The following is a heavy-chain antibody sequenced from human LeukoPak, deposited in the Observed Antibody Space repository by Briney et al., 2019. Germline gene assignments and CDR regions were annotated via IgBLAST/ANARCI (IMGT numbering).Heavy chain of an antibody. D-gene: IGHD5-12*01. J-gene: IGHJ4*02. V-gene: IGHV3-7*01. Sequence: GGSLRLSCVASGFNFRNSWMTWVRQAPGKGLEWVANIKQDGTKTYYAGSVKGRFTISRDNAKNSLYLQMNSLRVEDTAVYYCATAEYTVALDYWGQGALITVSS. CDR2: IKQDGTKT. CDR3: ATAEYTVALDY. CDR1: GFNFRNSW.